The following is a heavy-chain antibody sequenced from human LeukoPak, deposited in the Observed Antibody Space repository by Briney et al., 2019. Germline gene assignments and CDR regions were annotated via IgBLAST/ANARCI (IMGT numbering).Heavy chain of an antibody. Sequence: SETLSLTCTVSGGSISSGGYYWSWIRQHPGKGLEWIGYIYYSGSTYYNPSLKSRVTISVDTSKNQFSLELSSVTAADTAVYYCARVRGCSGGSCYSFDYWGQGTLVTVSS. V-gene: IGHV4-31*03. CDR1: GGSISSGGYY. CDR3: ARVRGCSGGSCYSFDY. J-gene: IGHJ4*02. CDR2: IYYSGST. D-gene: IGHD2-15*01.